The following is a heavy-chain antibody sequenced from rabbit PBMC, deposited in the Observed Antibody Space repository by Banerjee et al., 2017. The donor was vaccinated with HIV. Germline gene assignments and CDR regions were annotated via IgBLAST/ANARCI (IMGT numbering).Heavy chain of an antibody. V-gene: IGHV1S43*01. J-gene: IGHJ4*01. CDR2: IYSSSGSI. CDR3: ARLYSSGWRYFNL. D-gene: IGHD4-1*01. CDR1: GIDFSTYYY. Sequence: QQQLEESGGGLVKPGGTLTLTCKASGIDFSTYYYMCWVRQAPGKGLELIGCIYSSSGSIWYASWVNGRFTISRSTSLNTVDLKMTSLTAADTATYFCARLYSSGWRYFNLWGPGTLVTVS.